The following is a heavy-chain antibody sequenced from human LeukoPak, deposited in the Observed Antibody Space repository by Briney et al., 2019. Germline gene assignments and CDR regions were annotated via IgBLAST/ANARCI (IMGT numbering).Heavy chain of an antibody. J-gene: IGHJ4*02. Sequence: SMKFSCKASGGTFSSYAISWVRQAPGQGLEWMGGIIPIFGTANYAQKFQGRVTITADKSTSTAYMELSSLRSEDTAVYYCARVGPMEYCSGGSCYGDYFDYWGQGTLVTVSS. CDR2: IIPIFGTA. V-gene: IGHV1-69*06. D-gene: IGHD2-15*01. CDR1: GGTFSSYA. CDR3: ARVGPMEYCSGGSCYGDYFDY.